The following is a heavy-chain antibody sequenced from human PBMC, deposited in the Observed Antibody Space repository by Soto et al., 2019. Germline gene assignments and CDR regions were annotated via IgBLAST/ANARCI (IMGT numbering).Heavy chain of an antibody. Sequence: ASVKVSCKASGYTFTGYYMHWVRQAPGQGLEWMGWISAYNGNTNYAQKLQGRVTMTTDTSTSTAYMELRSLRSDDTAVYYCARDYDQDEIDYWGQGTLVTVSS. D-gene: IGHD3-16*01. V-gene: IGHV1-18*04. CDR2: ISAYNGNT. J-gene: IGHJ4*02. CDR1: GYTFTGYY. CDR3: ARDYDQDEIDY.